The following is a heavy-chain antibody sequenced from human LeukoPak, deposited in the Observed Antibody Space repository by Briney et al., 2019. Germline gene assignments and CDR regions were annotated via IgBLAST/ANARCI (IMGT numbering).Heavy chain of an antibody. CDR3: TSSTSIAVAGTA. J-gene: IGHJ5*02. D-gene: IGHD6-19*01. CDR2: IRSKANSYAT. Sequence: PGGSLKLSCAASGFTFSGSAMHWVRQASGKGLEWVGRIRSKANSYATAYAASVKGRFTISRDDSKNTAYLQMNSLKTEDTAVYYCTSSTSIAVAGTAWGQGTLVTVSS. V-gene: IGHV3-73*01. CDR1: GFTFSGSA.